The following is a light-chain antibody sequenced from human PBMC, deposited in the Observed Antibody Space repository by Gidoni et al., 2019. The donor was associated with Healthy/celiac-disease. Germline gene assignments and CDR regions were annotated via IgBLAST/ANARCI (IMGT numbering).Light chain of an antibody. J-gene: IGLJ1*01. V-gene: IGLV1-40*01. CDR2: GNT. CDR1: SSNIGAGYE. CDR3: QSYDSSLSGYV. Sequence: QSVLTQPPSVSGAPGQRVTISCTGSSSNIGAGYEVHWYQQLPETAPKLLIYGNTNRPSGVPDRFSGSKSGTSASLAIIGLQAEDEADYYCQSYDSSLSGYVFGTGTKVTVL.